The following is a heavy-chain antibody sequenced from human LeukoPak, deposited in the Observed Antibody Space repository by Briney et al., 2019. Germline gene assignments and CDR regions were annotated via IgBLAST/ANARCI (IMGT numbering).Heavy chain of an antibody. CDR3: ARGLYGSGSYHNFDY. V-gene: IGHV3-7*04. CDR1: GFTFSSYW. CDR2: IKQDGSEK. Sequence: PGGSLRLSCAASGFTFSSYWMSWVRQAPGKGLEWVANIKQDGSEKYYVDSVKGRFTISRDNAKNSLYLQMNSLRAEDTAVYYCARGLYGSGSYHNFDYWGQGTLVIVSS. D-gene: IGHD3-10*01. J-gene: IGHJ4*02.